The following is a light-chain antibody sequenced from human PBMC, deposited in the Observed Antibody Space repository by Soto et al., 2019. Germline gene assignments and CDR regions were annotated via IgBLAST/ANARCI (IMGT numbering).Light chain of an antibody. Sequence: QSVLTQPASVSGSPGQSITISCTGTSSDVGGYNYVSWYQQHPGKAPKLMIYEVSNRPSGVSNRFSGSKSGNTASLTISGLQAEDEADYSCSLYTTSSTLFGGGTKLTVL. CDR3: SLYTTSSTL. J-gene: IGLJ2*01. V-gene: IGLV2-14*01. CDR2: EVS. CDR1: SSDVGGYNY.